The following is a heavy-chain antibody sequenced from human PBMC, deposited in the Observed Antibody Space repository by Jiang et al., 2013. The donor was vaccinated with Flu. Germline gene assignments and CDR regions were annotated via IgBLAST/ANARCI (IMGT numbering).Heavy chain of an antibody. Sequence: SGPGLVKPSETLSLNCSVSGGSITTRNFYWGWIRQPPGKGLEWIGSLCVGGSTYYTPSLKTRVTISIDAPNNHLSLQLTSVTAADTAIYYCARRFGNCDYRGDAEFFQEWGQGTLLTVSS. CDR2: LCVGGST. J-gene: IGHJ1*01. D-gene: IGHD2-21*01. CDR3: ARRFGNCDYRGDAEFFQE. CDR1: GGSITTRNFY. V-gene: IGHV4-39*02.